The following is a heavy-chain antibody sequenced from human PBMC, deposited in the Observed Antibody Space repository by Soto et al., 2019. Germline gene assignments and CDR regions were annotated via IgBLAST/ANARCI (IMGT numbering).Heavy chain of an antibody. D-gene: IGHD5-12*01. V-gene: IGHV1-69*04. CDR2: TIPLLNVA. CDR3: ARDSPIGSTFSGYRGFKY. CDR1: GGRFRTST. J-gene: IGHJ4*02. Sequence: ASVKPSCKACGGRFRTSTFTWVRQAPKQGLEWMGRTIPLLNVADYAQDFQGRLTITADKSTSTTYMELTSLTSKDTAVYYCARDSPIGSTFSGYRGFKYWGQGTLVTVSS.